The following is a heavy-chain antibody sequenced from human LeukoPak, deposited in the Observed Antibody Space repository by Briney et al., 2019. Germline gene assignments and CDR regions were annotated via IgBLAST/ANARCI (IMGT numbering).Heavy chain of an antibody. CDR3: ARVPKNSSGWYP. CDR2: INPNSGGT. Sequence: ASLKVSCKASGYTFTGYYMHWVRQAPGQGLEWMGRINPNSGGTNYAQKFQGRVTMTRDTSISTAYMELSRLRSDDTAVYYCARVPKNSSGWYPWGQGTLVTVSS. CDR1: GYTFTGYY. D-gene: IGHD6-19*01. V-gene: IGHV1-2*06. J-gene: IGHJ5*02.